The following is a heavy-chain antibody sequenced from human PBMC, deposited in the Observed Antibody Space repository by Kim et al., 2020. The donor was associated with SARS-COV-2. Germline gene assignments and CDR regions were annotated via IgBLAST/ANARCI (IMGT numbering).Heavy chain of an antibody. CDR3: VNGGEHLIPFWSGLFPVHYYYGMDV. V-gene: IGHV3-64D*06. J-gene: IGHJ6*02. CDR2: ISSNGGST. Sequence: GGSLRLSCSASGFTFSSYAMHWVRQAPGKGLEYVSAISSNGGSTYYADSVKGRFTISRDNSKNTLYLQMSSLRAEDTAVYYCVNGGEHLIPFWSGLFPVHYYYGMDVWGQGTTVTVSS. CDR1: GFTFSSYA. D-gene: IGHD3-3*01.